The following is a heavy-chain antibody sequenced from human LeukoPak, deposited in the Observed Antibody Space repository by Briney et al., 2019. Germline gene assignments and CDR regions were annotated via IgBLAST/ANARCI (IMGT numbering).Heavy chain of an antibody. CDR2: INHSGST. Sequence: PSETLSLTCAVYGGSFSGYYWSWIRQPPGKGLEWIGEINHSGSTNYNPSLKSRVTISVDTSKSQFSLKLSSVTAADTAVYYCARGSGSYSKGYDYWGQGTLVTVSS. CDR1: GGSFSGYY. D-gene: IGHD1-26*01. V-gene: IGHV4-34*01. CDR3: ARGSGSYSKGYDY. J-gene: IGHJ4*02.